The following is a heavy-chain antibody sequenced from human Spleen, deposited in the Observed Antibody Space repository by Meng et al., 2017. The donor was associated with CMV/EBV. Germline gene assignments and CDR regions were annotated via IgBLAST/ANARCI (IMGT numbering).Heavy chain of an antibody. Sequence: SETLSLTCTVSGGSISSYYWSWIRQSAGGKGLEWIGRIYTSGSTNYNCSLKSRVTISVDTSKNQFSLKLSSVTAADTAVYYCARDAGWWFDPWGQGTLVTVSS. CDR3: ARDAGWWFDP. D-gene: IGHD1-1*01. J-gene: IGHJ5*02. CDR1: GGSISSYY. V-gene: IGHV4-4*07. CDR2: IYTSGST.